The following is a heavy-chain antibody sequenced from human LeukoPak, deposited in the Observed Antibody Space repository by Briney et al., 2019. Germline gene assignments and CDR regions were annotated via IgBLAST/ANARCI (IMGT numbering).Heavy chain of an antibody. J-gene: IGHJ4*02. D-gene: IGHD2-15*01. CDR1: GGSFGGYY. V-gene: IGHV4-34*01. CDR3: ARYWWFLDY. CDR2: INHSGST. Sequence: SETLSLTCAVYGGSFGGYYWSWIRQPPGKGLEWIGEINHSGSTNYNPSLKSRVTISVDTSKNQFSLKLSSVTAADTAVYYCARYWWFLDYWGQGTLVTVSS.